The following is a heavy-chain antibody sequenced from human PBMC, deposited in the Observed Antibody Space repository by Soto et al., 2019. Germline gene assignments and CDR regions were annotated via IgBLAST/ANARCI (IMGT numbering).Heavy chain of an antibody. CDR2: IYYSGST. J-gene: IGHJ4*02. CDR1: GGSISSSSYY. D-gene: IGHD4-17*01. Sequence: SETLSLTCTVSGGSISSSSYYWGWIRQPPGKGLEWIGSIYYSGSTYYNPSLKSRVTISVDTSKNQFSLKLSSVTAADTAVYYCARQSDDYGDYVEDYWGQGTLVTVSS. CDR3: ARQSDDYGDYVEDY. V-gene: IGHV4-39*01.